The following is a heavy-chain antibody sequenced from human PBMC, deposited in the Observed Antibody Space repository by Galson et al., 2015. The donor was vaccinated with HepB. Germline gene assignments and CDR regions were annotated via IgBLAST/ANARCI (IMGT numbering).Heavy chain of an antibody. V-gene: IGHV3-23*01. Sequence: SLRPSCAASGFTFSSYAMSWVRQAPGKGLEWVSAISGSGGSTYYADSVKGRFTISRDNSKNTLYLQMNSLRAEDTAVYYCAKGGLGELWYYGMDVWGQGTTVTVSS. CDR3: AKGGLGELWYYGMDV. D-gene: IGHD3-16*01. CDR2: ISGSGGST. CDR1: GFTFSSYA. J-gene: IGHJ6*02.